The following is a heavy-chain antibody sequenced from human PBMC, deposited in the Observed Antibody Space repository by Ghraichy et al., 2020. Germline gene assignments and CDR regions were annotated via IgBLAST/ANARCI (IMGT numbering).Heavy chain of an antibody. Sequence: ETLSLTCAASGFTFSSYSMNWVRQAPGKGLEWVSSISSSSSYIYYADSVKGRFTISRDNAKNSLYLQMNSLRAEDTAVYYCARDKGLWPDYYYGMDVWGQGTTVTVSS. V-gene: IGHV3-21*01. D-gene: IGHD2-21*01. CDR3: ARDKGLWPDYYYGMDV. J-gene: IGHJ6*02. CDR1: GFTFSSYS. CDR2: ISSSSSYI.